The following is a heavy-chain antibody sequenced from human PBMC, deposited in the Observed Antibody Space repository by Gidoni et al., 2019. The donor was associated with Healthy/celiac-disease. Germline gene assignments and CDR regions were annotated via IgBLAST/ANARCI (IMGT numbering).Heavy chain of an antibody. CDR2: ISGSGGST. Sequence: EVQLLESGGGLVQPGGSLRLSCAASGFTFRSYAMRWLRQAPGKGLEWVSAISGSGGSTYYADSVKGRFTISRDNSKNTLYLQMNSLRAEDTAVYYCAKAVLREGPKDIVVVPAAMPTWFDPWGQGTLVTVSS. D-gene: IGHD2-2*01. V-gene: IGHV3-23*01. J-gene: IGHJ5*02. CDR1: GFTFRSYA. CDR3: AKAVLREGPKDIVVVPAAMPTWFDP.